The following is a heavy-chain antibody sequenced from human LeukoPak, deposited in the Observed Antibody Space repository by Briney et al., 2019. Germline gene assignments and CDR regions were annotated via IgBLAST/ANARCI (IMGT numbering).Heavy chain of an antibody. CDR3: ARDRYSSGWYGEDY. V-gene: IGHV7-4-1*02. D-gene: IGHD6-19*01. Sequence: HGASVKVSCKASGYTFTGYYMHWVRQAPGQGLEWMGWINPNSGNPTYAQGFTGRFVFSLDTSVSTAYLQISSLKAEDTAVYYCARDRYSSGWYGEDYWGQGTLVTVSS. CDR1: GYTFTGYY. J-gene: IGHJ4*02. CDR2: INPNSGNP.